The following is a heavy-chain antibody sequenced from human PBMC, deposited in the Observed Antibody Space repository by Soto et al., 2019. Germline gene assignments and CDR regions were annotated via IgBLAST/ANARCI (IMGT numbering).Heavy chain of an antibody. D-gene: IGHD3-22*01. CDR3: AKAISEYYAPSDY. V-gene: IGHV3-23*01. CDR2: ISDRDDST. J-gene: IGHJ4*02. Sequence: EVQLLESGGGLVQPGGSLRLSCAASGFTFSTFAMGWVRQAPGKGLEWVSVISDRDDSTYYADSVKGRFTISRDNSKSVLYLQMNSLRGDDTAIYYCAKAISEYYAPSDYWGQGTQVIVSS. CDR1: GFTFSTFA.